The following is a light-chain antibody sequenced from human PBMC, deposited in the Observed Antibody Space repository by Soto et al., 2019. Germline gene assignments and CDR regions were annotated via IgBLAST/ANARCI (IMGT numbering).Light chain of an antibody. J-gene: IGKJ3*01. CDR3: QHYDSLPPFT. V-gene: IGKV1-33*01. Sequence: DIQMTQSPSSLSASVGDRVTITCQASQDIRKYLNWYQQKAGRAPKLLIYGASNLETGVPSRFSGSGYGTDFTFAISSLQPEDIATDYCQHYDSLPPFTFGPGTKVAIK. CDR1: QDIRKY. CDR2: GAS.